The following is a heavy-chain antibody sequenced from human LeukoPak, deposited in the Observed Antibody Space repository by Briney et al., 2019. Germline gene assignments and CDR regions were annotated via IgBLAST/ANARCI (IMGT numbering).Heavy chain of an antibody. CDR1: GGSISSYY. J-gene: IGHJ3*02. CDR2: IYTSGST. CDR3: ARESMVRGNDAFDI. V-gene: IGHV4-4*07. D-gene: IGHD3-10*01. Sequence: SETLSLTCTVSGGSISSYYWSWIRQPAGKGLEWIGRIYTSGSTNYNPSLKSRVTMSVDTSKNQFPLKLSSVTAADTAVYYCARESMVRGNDAFDIWGQGTMVTVSS.